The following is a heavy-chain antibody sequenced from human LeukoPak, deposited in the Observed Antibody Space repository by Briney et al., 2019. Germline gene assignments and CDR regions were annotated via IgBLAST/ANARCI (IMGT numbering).Heavy chain of an antibody. V-gene: IGHV3-23*01. CDR3: AKVSPNCGGDCYFLGAFDI. CDR2: IRVSDGAR. D-gene: IGHD2-21*01. CDR1: GFNFPTYA. Sequence: GGSLRLSCAASGFNFPTYAMQWVRQAPGKGLEWVSSIRVSDGARFYADSVKGRFTISRDNSKNTLYLQMNSLRAEDTAVYYCAKVSPNCGGDCYFLGAFDIWGQGTMVTVSS. J-gene: IGHJ3*02.